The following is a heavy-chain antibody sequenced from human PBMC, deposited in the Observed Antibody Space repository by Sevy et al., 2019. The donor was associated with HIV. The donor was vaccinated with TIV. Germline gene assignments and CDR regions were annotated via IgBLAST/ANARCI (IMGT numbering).Heavy chain of an antibody. V-gene: IGHV3-64D*06. CDR2: ISSNGGST. CDR1: GFTFSSYA. J-gene: IGHJ5*02. D-gene: IGHD6-6*01. CDR3: VKVGGSSSVWCWFDP. Sequence: GGSLRLSCSASGFTFSSYAMHWVRQAPGKGLEYVSAISSNGGSTYYADSVKGRFTISRDNSKNTLYLQMSSLRAEDTAVYYSVKVGGSSSVWCWFDPWGQGTLVTVSS.